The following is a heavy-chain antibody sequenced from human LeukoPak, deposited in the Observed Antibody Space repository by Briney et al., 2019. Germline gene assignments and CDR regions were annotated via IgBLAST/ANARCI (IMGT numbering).Heavy chain of an antibody. V-gene: IGHV3-53*01. D-gene: IGHD1-14*01. Sequence: PGGSLRLSCAASGFTVSSNYMSWVRQAPGKGLEWVSVIYSGGSTYYADSVKGRFAISRDNSKNTLYLQMNSLRAEDTAVYYCARDVRPGGFDYRGQGTLVTVSS. CDR3: ARDVRPGGFDY. J-gene: IGHJ4*02. CDR2: IYSGGST. CDR1: GFTVSSNY.